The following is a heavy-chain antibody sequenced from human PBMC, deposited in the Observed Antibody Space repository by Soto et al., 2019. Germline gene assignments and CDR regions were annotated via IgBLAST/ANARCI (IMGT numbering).Heavy chain of an antibody. Sequence: GGSLRLSCAVSGFTFSNYAMSWVRQAPGKGLEWVSAISGSDNRTYYADSVKGRFTISRDKSKNTLYLQMNSLRAEDTAVYYCAPMGVWGQATTVTVSS. CDR2: ISGSDNRT. CDR3: APMGV. J-gene: IGHJ6*02. CDR1: GFTFSNYA. V-gene: IGHV3-23*01.